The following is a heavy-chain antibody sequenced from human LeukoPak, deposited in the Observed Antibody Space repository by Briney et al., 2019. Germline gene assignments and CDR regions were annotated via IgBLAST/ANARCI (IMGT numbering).Heavy chain of an antibody. V-gene: IGHV3-74*01. CDR3: AKTRPLDSSSWSHGDY. Sequence: GGSLRLSCAASGFSFSTYCMHWVRQAPGKGPMWVSRICPDGTVTNYADSVKARFSISRDNARNTVYLQMNSLRAEDTAVYYCAKTRPLDSSSWSHGDYWGQGTLVTVSS. CDR1: GFSFSTYC. J-gene: IGHJ4*02. CDR2: ICPDGTVT. D-gene: IGHD6-13*01.